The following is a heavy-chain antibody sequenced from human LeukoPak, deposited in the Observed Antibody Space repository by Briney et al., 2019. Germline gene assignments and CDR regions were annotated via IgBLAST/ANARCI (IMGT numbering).Heavy chain of an antibody. CDR2: IYYSGST. J-gene: IGHJ5*02. D-gene: IGHD2-15*01. CDR1: GGSISSSSYY. Sequence: SSETLSLTCTVSGGSISSSSYYWGWIRQPPGKGLEWIGTIYYSGSTYYNPSLESRVTISVDTSKNQFSLKLSSVTAADTAVYYCAKDLSGYCSGGSCYNGRWFDPWGQGTLVTVSS. CDR3: AKDLSGYCSGGSCYNGRWFDP. V-gene: IGHV4-39*07.